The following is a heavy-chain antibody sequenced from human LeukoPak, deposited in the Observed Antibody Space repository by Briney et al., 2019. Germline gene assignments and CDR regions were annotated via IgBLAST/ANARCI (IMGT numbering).Heavy chain of an antibody. CDR1: GGSFSGYY. CDR2: IHYTGST. CDR3: ARLPTGYPNWFDI. D-gene: IGHD5-18*01. V-gene: IGHV4-34*01. Sequence: SETLSLTCAVYGGSFSGYYWSWIRQPPGKGLELIAAIHYTGSTYYNPSFMSRVTISVDTSKNQFSLKLNSLTATDTAVYYCARLPTGYPNWFDIWGQGILVTVSS. J-gene: IGHJ5*02.